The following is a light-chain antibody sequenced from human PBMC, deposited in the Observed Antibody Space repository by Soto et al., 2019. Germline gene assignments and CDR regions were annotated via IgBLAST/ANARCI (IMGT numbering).Light chain of an antibody. CDR3: QQLNSFPIP. J-gene: IGKJ3*01. CDR1: QGIANF. CDR2: GAS. V-gene: IGKV1-9*01. Sequence: QLTQSPSSLSASVGDRVTISCRASQGIANFLAWYQQKPGKAPKLLIYGASTLQSGVPSRFSGSGSVTDFTLTISSLQPEDFATYYCQQLNSFPIPFGPGTKVDIK.